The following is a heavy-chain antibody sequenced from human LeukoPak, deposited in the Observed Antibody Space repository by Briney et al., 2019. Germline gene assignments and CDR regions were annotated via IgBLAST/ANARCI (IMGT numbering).Heavy chain of an antibody. V-gene: IGHV3-48*03. J-gene: IGHJ4*02. D-gene: IGHD3-10*01. CDR3: ARVGHYGSGRSFDY. Sequence: GGSLRLSCAASGFTFSSYEMNWVRQAPGKGLEWVSYISSSGSTIYYADSMKGRFTISRDNAKNSLYLQMNSLRAKDTAVYYCARVGHYGSGRSFDYWGQGTLVTVSS. CDR1: GFTFSSYE. CDR2: ISSSGSTI.